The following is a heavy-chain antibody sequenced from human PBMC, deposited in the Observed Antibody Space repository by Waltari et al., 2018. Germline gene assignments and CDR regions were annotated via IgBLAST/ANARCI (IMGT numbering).Heavy chain of an antibody. CDR1: GFTFTSNW. J-gene: IGHJ6*03. Sequence: EEQLVESGGGLVQPGGSLRLSCAAAGFTFTSNWMARVRQAPGKGLEWVANINQDGSEKRYVDSVKGRFTISRDNARNSLYLQLNSLRAEDTALYYCARDYYYYMDVWGKGTTVTVSS. CDR2: INQDGSEK. V-gene: IGHV3-7*01. CDR3: ARDYYYYMDV.